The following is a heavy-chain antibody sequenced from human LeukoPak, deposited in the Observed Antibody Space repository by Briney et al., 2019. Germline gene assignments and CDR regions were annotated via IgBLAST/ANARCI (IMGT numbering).Heavy chain of an antibody. CDR3: ARDDGSTWLLDY. V-gene: IGHV1-3*01. CDR2: IIPGYGNT. D-gene: IGHD6-13*01. J-gene: IGHJ4*02. CDR1: GYTFSNYA. Sequence: ASVKVSCKASGYTFSNYAVHWVRQAPGQSLEWMGWIIPGYGNTKYSQKFQGRATISRDTSANTVYMELSSLRSEDTAVYYCARDDGSTWLLDYWGQGTLVTVSS.